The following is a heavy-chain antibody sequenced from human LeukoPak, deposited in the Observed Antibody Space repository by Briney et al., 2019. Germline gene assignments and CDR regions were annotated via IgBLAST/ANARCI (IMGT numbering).Heavy chain of an antibody. J-gene: IGHJ6*03. CDR3: ARTTEAHSWQTRYYSCYMDV. D-gene: IGHD6-13*01. CDR1: GFSISIGYY. V-gene: IGHV4-38-2*02. Sequence: PSETLSLTCIVSGFSISIGYYWGWIRQPPGKGLECIGTIYHTGTTYYNPSLKSRVTISVDTSKNQFSLKLSSVTAADTAVYYCARTTEAHSWQTRYYSCYMDVWGKGTTVTVSS. CDR2: IYHTGTT.